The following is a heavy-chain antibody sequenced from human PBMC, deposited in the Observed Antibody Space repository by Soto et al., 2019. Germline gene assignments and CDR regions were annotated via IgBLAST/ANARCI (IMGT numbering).Heavy chain of an antibody. CDR1: GGTFSSYA. V-gene: IGHV1-69*06. Sequence: QVQLVQSGAEVKKPGSSVKVSCKASGGTFSSYAISWVRQAPGQGLEWMGGIIPIFGTANYAQKFQGRVTITGDKSTSTAYMELSSLRSEDTAVYYCARGKGGDDFWSGPAIYYYGMDVWGQGTTVTVSS. CDR2: IIPIFGTA. D-gene: IGHD3-3*01. J-gene: IGHJ6*02. CDR3: ARGKGGDDFWSGPAIYYYGMDV.